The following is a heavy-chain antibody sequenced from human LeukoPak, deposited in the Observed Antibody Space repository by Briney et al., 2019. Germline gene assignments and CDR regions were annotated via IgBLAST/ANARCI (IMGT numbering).Heavy chain of an antibody. V-gene: IGHV3-30*04. CDR1: GFTFSSYA. J-gene: IGHJ4*02. CDR2: ISYDGSNK. Sequence: GRSLRLSCAASGFTFSSYAMHWVRRAPGKGLEWVAVISYDGSNKYYADSVKGRFTISRDNSKNTLYLQMNSLRAEDTAVYYCAKESPTGFDYWGQGTLVTVSS. D-gene: IGHD2-8*02. CDR3: AKESPTGFDY.